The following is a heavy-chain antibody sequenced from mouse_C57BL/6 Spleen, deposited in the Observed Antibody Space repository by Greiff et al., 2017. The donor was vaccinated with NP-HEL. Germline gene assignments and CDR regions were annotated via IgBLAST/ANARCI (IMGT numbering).Heavy chain of an antibody. Sequence: EVQLQQSGAELVRPGASVKLSCTASGFNIKDYYMNWVKQRPEQGLEWIGRIDPEDGDTKYDPKFQGKATMTADTSSNTAYLQLRSLTSEDTAVYYCTTYNSGPWFAYWGQGTLVTVSA. J-gene: IGHJ3*01. V-gene: IGHV14-1*01. CDR2: IDPEDGDT. CDR1: GFNIKDYY. CDR3: TTYNSGPWFAY. D-gene: IGHD1-3*01.